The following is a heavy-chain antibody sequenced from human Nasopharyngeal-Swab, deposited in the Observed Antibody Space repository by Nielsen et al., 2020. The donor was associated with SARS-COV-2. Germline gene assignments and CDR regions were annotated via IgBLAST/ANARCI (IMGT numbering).Heavy chain of an antibody. V-gene: IGHV4-59*08. CDR1: GGSISSYY. J-gene: IGHJ5*02. D-gene: IGHD2-15*01. CDR3: ARHPGYCSGGSCYSRWFVP. Sequence: SETLSLTCTVSGGSISSYYWSWIRQPPGKGLEWIGYIYYSGSTNYNPSLKSRVTISVDTSKNQFSLKLSSVTAADTAVYYCARHPGYCSGGSCYSRWFVPWGQGTLVTVSS. CDR2: IYYSGST.